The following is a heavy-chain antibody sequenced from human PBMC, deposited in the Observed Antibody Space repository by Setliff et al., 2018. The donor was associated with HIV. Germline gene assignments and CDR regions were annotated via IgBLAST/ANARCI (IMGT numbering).Heavy chain of an antibody. Sequence: GGSLRLSCEASGFSFSSYTMHWVRQGPGKGLVWVSRSNEDGSFTSYADSVKGRFTISRDNAKNTLYLQMNSLRAEDTGIYYCARDVAGKYDFWGQGTLVTVSS. J-gene: IGHJ4*02. CDR2: SNEDGSFT. CDR1: GFSFSSYT. V-gene: IGHV3-74*03. D-gene: IGHD2-15*01. CDR3: ARDVAGKYDF.